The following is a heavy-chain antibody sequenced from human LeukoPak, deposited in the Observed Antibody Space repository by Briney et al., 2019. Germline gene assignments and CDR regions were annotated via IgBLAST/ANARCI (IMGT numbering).Heavy chain of an antibody. V-gene: IGHV3-7*01. CDR2: IKEDGSEK. CDR3: ARDLRGRFDY. CDR1: GFTFSSSW. J-gene: IGHJ4*02. Sequence: GGSLRLSCAASGFTFSSSWMDWVRQAPGKGLEWVASIKEDGSEKNYVDSVKGRFTISRDNSKNTLYLQMNSLRAEDTAVYYCARDLRGRFDYWGQGTLVTVSS.